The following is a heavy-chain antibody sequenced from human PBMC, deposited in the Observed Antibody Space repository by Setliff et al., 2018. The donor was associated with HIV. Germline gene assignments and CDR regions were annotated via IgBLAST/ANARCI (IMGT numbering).Heavy chain of an antibody. J-gene: IGHJ3*02. CDR1: GHTFIAYY. V-gene: IGHV1-2*06. CDR2: IDPNFGGT. CDR3: ARDDGFDI. Sequence: ASVKVSCKASGHTFIAYYIHWVRQAPGQGLEWMGRIDPNFGGTNYAQKFQGRVSMTRDTSISTAYMELSRLRSDDTAVYYRARDDGFDIWGQGTMVTVSS.